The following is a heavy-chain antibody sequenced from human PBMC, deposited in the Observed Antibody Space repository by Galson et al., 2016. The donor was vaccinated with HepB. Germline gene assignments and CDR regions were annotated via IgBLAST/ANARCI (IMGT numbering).Heavy chain of an antibody. Sequence: SLRLSCAASGFSFSNYWMHWVRQAPGKGLVWVSRIFSGENRAYADSVKGRFTITRDNGKNMLYLQMDSLTAEDTAVYYCVRGPFQGGVSPFGHWGQGVLVTVTS. CDR3: VRGPFQGGVSPFGH. D-gene: IGHD3-16*01. J-gene: IGHJ4*01. V-gene: IGHV3-74*01. CDR1: GFSFSNYW. CDR2: IFSGENR.